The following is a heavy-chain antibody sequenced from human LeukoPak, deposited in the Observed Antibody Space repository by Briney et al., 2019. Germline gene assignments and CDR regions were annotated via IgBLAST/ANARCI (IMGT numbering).Heavy chain of an antibody. CDR3: ARGDQPGIAANIDY. J-gene: IGHJ4*02. CDR1: GFIFSDYC. Sequence: GGSLRLSCAASGFIFSDYCMSWIRQAPGKGLEWVSYISSSGSTIYYADSVKGRFTISRDNAKNSLYLQMNSLRAEDTAVYYCARGDQPGIAANIDYWGQGTLVTVSS. D-gene: IGHD6-13*01. V-gene: IGHV3-11*01. CDR2: ISSSGSTI.